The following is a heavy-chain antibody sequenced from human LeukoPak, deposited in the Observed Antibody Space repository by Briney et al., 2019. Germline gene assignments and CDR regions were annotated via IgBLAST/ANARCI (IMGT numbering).Heavy chain of an antibody. CDR1: GFTFSSYN. D-gene: IGHD6-13*01. CDR2: ISSSSSYI. V-gene: IGHV3-21*01. CDR3: ARSRGIAAAGTDAFDI. Sequence: PGGSLRLSCAASGFTFSSYNMNWVRQVPGRGLEWVSSISSSSSYIYYADSVKGRFTISRDNARNSLYLQMNSLRAEDTAVYYCARSRGIAAAGTDAFDIWGQGTMVTVSS. J-gene: IGHJ3*02.